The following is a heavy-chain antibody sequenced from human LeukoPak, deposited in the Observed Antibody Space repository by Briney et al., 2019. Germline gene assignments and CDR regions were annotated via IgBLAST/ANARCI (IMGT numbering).Heavy chain of an antibody. CDR2: INWKGGST. CDR3: ARQQWLVHDFDY. CDR1: GFTFAAYG. D-gene: IGHD6-19*01. V-gene: IGHV3-20*04. Sequence: GGSLRLSCAASGFTFAAYGMSWVRQAPGNGREWVCGINWKGGSTGYADSVKGRYTISRDNAKNSLYLQMNSLRAEDTAVYYCARQQWLVHDFDYWGQGTLVTVPS. J-gene: IGHJ4*02.